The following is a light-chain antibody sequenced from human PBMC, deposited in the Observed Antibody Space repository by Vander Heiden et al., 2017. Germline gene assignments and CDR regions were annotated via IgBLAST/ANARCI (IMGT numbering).Light chain of an antibody. CDR2: TND. V-gene: IGLV1-44*01. CDR1: SPNIGNNA. Sequence: QSVLTQPPSTSGTPGQRVTISCSGSSPNIGNNAVNWYQQLPGAAPRLLIYTNDQRPSGVLDRFAGSKSGPSASLSVSGLRSEDEADYYCAAWDDSLTGLVFGGGTKLTVL. CDR3: AAWDDSLTGLV. J-gene: IGLJ2*01.